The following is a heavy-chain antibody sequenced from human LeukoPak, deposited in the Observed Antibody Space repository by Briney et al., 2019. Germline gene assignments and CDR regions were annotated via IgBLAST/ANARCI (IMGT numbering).Heavy chain of an antibody. D-gene: IGHD3-22*01. J-gene: IGHJ3*02. V-gene: IGHV4-59*12. Sequence: SETLSLTCTVSGGSISSYYWSWIRQPPGKGLEWIGYIYYSGSTNYNPSLKSRVTISVDTSKNQFSLKLSSVTAADTAVYYCAREYYYDSIGYGGLDAFDIWGQGTMVTVSS. CDR1: GGSISSYY. CDR2: IYYSGST. CDR3: AREYYYDSIGYGGLDAFDI.